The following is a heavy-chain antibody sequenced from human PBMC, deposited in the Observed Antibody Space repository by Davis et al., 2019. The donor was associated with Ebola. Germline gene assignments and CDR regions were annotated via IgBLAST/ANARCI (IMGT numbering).Heavy chain of an antibody. D-gene: IGHD3-10*01. Sequence: SETLSLTCAVYGGSFSGYYWSWIRQPPGKGLEWIGEINHSGSTNYNPSLKSRVTISVDTSKNQFSLKLTSVTAADTAVYYCAKITLYYYGSGRRDYAMDVWGQGTTVTVSS. CDR3: AKITLYYYGSGRRDYAMDV. CDR2: INHSGST. J-gene: IGHJ6*02. CDR1: GGSFSGYY. V-gene: IGHV4-34*01.